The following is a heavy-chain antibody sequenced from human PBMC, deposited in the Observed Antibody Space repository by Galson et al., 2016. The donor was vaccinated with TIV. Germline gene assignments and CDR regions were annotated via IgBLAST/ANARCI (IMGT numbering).Heavy chain of an antibody. D-gene: IGHD1-7*01. J-gene: IGHJ6*02. CDR3: AKGLKGTPGIDYNMDV. CDR2: AGLRDDT. CDR1: GFIFSKAD. Sequence: SLRLSCAASGFIFSKADMHWVRQVTGKGLEWVASAGLRDDTYYAESMRGRFTSFRVNAQNSVYLQMNSLRVEDAAMYYCAKGLKGTPGIDYNMDVWGQGTTVTVSS. V-gene: IGHV3-13*01.